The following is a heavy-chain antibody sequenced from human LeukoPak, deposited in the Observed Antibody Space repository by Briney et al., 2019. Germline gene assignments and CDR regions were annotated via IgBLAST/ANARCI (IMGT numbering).Heavy chain of an antibody. CDR3: ARGPAYGSRCDYLDY. J-gene: IGHJ4*02. V-gene: IGHV3-53*01. D-gene: IGHD3-10*01. Sequence: GGSLRLSCAASGFTVSSNYMIWVRQAPGKGLEWVSVIYSGGNTYYADSVKGRFTISRDNSKNTLYLQMNSLRAEDTAVYYCARGPAYGSRCDYLDYWGQGTLVTVSS. CDR2: IYSGGNT. CDR1: GFTVSSNY.